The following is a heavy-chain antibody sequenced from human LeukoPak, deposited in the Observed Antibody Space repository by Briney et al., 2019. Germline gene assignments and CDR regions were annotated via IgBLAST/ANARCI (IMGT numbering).Heavy chain of an antibody. J-gene: IGHJ4*02. V-gene: IGHV1-2*02. Sequence: GASVKVSCKASGYTFTGYYMHWVRQAPGQGLEWMGWINPNSGGTNYAQKFQGRVTMTRDTSISTAYMELSRLRSDDTAVYYYATDIVVVPAATGGGGYWGQGTLVTVSS. CDR2: INPNSGGT. D-gene: IGHD2-2*01. CDR1: GYTFTGYY. CDR3: ATDIVVVPAATGGGGY.